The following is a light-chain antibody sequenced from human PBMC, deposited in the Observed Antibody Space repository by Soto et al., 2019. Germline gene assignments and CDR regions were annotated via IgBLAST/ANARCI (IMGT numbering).Light chain of an antibody. CDR2: AAS. J-gene: IGKJ4*01. Sequence: AIRMTQSPSSLSASTGDRVTITCRASQGISSYLVWYQQKVGKAPKLLIYAASTLQSGVPSRFSGSGSGTDFTLTIICLQSEDFATYYCQQYYSYPFTFGGGTKVEIK. CDR1: QGISSY. V-gene: IGKV1-8*01. CDR3: QQYYSYPFT.